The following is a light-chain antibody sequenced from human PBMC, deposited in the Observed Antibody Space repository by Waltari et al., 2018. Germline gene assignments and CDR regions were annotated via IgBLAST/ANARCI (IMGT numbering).Light chain of an antibody. Sequence: QSALTQPASVSGSPGQSITISCTGTSSDVGGYNYVSWYQQHPGTAPKLMIYEVSNRPSGVSNRVSGSKSGNTSSRTIAGLQAEDEADYYCSSYTSSSTVVFGGGTKLTVL. CDR1: SSDVGGYNY. CDR3: SSYTSSSTVV. V-gene: IGLV2-14*01. CDR2: EVS. J-gene: IGLJ2*01.